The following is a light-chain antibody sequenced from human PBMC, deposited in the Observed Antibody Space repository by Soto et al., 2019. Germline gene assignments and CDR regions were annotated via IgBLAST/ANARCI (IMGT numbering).Light chain of an antibody. Sequence: QSVLTQPPSVSAAPGQKVTISCSGSSSNIGNNYVSWYQHLPGTAPKLLIYDNNKRPSGIPDRFSGSKSGTSATLGITGLQTGDEADYYCGTWDSSRSALFGGGTKLTVL. CDR2: DNN. CDR1: SSNIGNNY. CDR3: GTWDSSRSAL. V-gene: IGLV1-51*01. J-gene: IGLJ2*01.